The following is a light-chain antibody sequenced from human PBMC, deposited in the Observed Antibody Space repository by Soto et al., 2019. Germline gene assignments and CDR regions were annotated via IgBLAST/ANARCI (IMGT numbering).Light chain of an antibody. CDR2: DVS. CDR3: SSYTSSSTLYV. J-gene: IGLJ1*01. V-gene: IGLV2-14*01. CDR1: SSDVGGYNY. Sequence: QSALTQPAAVSGSPGQSITISCTGTSSDVGGYNYDSWYQQHPGKAPKLMIYDVSNRPSGVSNRFSGSKSGNPASLTISGLQAEDEADYYCSSYTSSSTLYVFGPGTKLTVL.